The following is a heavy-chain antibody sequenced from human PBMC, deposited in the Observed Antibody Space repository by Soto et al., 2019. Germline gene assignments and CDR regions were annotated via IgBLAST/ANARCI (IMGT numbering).Heavy chain of an antibody. CDR1: GFSISGYY. Sequence: GGSLRLSCAASGFSISGYYMSWIRQAPGKGLEWISYMSSTTSAIYYAESVKGRFTISRENAKNSLYLQMNSLRAEGTAVYYCARVKDFWSHVDVWGQGTPVTVSS. D-gene: IGHD3-3*01. CDR2: MSSTTSAI. CDR3: ARVKDFWSHVDV. J-gene: IGHJ6*02. V-gene: IGHV3-11*01.